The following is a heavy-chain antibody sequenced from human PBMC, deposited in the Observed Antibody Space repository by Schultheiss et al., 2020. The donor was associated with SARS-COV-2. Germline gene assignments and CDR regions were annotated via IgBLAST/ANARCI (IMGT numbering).Heavy chain of an antibody. CDR2: IKQDGSEK. D-gene: IGHD6-13*01. V-gene: IGHV3-7*01. CDR1: GFTFSSYS. Sequence: GESLKISCAASGFTFSSYSMHWVRQAPGKGLEWVANIKQDGSEKYYVDSVKGRFTISRDNAKNSLYLQMNSLRAEDTAVYYCARDSFGSSWYGEDYWGQGTLVTVSS. J-gene: IGHJ4*02. CDR3: ARDSFGSSWYGEDY.